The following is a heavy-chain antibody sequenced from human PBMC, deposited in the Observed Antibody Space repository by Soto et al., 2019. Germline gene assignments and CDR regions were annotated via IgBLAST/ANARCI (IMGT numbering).Heavy chain of an antibody. CDR3: ARVVDCYGWGYFDH. Sequence: EVQLVESGGGLIQPGGSLRISCAVSGVSVRSSYMGWVRQAPGKGLEWVALIDPAGSTYYTDSVKGRFTFSRDSSKNTLYLQMNSLRAEDTAVYFCARVVDCYGWGYFDHWGQGTLVTVSS. V-gene: IGHV3-53*01. CDR1: GVSVRSSY. J-gene: IGHJ4*02. CDR2: IDPAGST. D-gene: IGHD2-21*02.